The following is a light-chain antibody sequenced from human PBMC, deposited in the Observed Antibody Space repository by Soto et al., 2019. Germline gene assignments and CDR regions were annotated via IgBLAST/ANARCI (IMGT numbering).Light chain of an antibody. CDR3: SSYTTSSTLV. Sequence: QSALTQPASVSGSPGQSITISCIGTSSDVGGYNYVSWYQQYPGKAPKLMIYEVSNRPSGVSNRFSGSKSGNTASLTISGLQAEDEADYYCSSYTTSSTLVFGGGTQLTVL. V-gene: IGLV2-14*01. CDR2: EVS. CDR1: SSDVGGYNY. J-gene: IGLJ3*02.